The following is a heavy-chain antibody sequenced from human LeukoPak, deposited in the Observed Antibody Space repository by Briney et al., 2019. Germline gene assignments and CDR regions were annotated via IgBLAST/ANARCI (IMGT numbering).Heavy chain of an antibody. D-gene: IGHD6-19*01. V-gene: IGHV1-69*04. J-gene: IGHJ4*02. CDR1: GGTFSSYA. Sequence: SVKVSCKASGGTFSSYAISWVRQAPGQGLEWMGRIIPILGIANYAQKFQGRVTITADKSTSTAYMELSSLRSEDTAVYYCARVIAVAGTFDYWGQGTLVTVSS. CDR3: ARVIAVAGTFDY. CDR2: IIPILGIA.